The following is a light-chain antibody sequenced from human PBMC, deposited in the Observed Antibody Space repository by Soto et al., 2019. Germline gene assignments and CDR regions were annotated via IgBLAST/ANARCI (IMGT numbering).Light chain of an antibody. CDR1: SSDIGGYNY. CDR2: DVS. J-gene: IGLJ3*02. V-gene: IGLV2-14*01. CDR3: SSYRDSCPRV. Sequence: QSALTQPASVSGSPGQSITISCTGTSSDIGGYNYVSWYQQHPGKAPKLIIYDVSNRPPGVSNRFSGSKSGNTASLTISGLQADDEADYYCSSYRDSCPRVFGGGTQLTVL.